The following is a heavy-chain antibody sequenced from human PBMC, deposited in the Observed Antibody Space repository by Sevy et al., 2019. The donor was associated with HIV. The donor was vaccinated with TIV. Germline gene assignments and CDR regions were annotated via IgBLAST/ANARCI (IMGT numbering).Heavy chain of an antibody. V-gene: IGHV3-21*01. Sequence: GGSLRLSCAASGFTFSDYSMNWVRQAPGKGLEWVSSITSSATDIHYADSVKGRFTISRDNAKNSLHLQMNDLKAEDTAVYYCARHFDCTGGRCYSQYYFDYWGQGTLVTVSS. CDR3: ARHFDCTGGRCYSQYYFDY. D-gene: IGHD2-15*01. J-gene: IGHJ4*02. CDR2: ITSSATDI. CDR1: GFTFSDYS.